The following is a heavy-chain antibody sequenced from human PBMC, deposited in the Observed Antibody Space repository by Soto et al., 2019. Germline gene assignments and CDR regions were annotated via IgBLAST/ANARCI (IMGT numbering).Heavy chain of an antibody. J-gene: IGHJ4*02. CDR2: IWYDGSNK. V-gene: IGHV3-33*01. D-gene: IGHD3-16*01. CDR3: ARSMITFGGVICSLDY. Sequence: GGSLRLSCAASGFTLSSYGNHLGRQAPGKGLEWVAVIWYDGSNKYYADSVKGRFTISRDNSKNTLYLQMNSLRAEDTAVYYCARSMITFGGVICSLDYWCQGTLGTVSS. CDR1: GFTLSSYG.